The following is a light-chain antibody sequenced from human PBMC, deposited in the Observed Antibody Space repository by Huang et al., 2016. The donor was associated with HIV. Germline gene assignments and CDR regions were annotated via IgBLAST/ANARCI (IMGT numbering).Light chain of an antibody. CDR3: QQSDNIPPT. V-gene: IGKV1-39*01. CDR1: QNINSY. CDR2: GAS. Sequence: DIQMTQSPSSLSASVGDRVTITCRASQNINSYLNWYQKKPGNAPKVLIYGASILQSGVPARFSGSGSGTDFTLTISSLQPDDFATYYCQQSDNIPPTFGQGTRV. J-gene: IGKJ1*01.